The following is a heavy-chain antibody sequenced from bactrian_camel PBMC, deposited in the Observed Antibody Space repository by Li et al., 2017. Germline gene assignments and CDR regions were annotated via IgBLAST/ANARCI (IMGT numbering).Heavy chain of an antibody. Sequence: HVQLVESGGGSVQTGGSLRLSCASSGVTVCMSWFRQVPGKEREGVAAMDIDVDPAYAESAKGRFFIFEDRGKNTLYLQMNSLKPEDTAVYHCVRHLAGYGDFWGLGTQVTVS. V-gene: IGHV3S55*01. CDR2: MDIDVDP. CDR1: GVTVC. D-gene: IGHD6*01. J-gene: IGHJ4*01. CDR3: VRHLAGYGDF.